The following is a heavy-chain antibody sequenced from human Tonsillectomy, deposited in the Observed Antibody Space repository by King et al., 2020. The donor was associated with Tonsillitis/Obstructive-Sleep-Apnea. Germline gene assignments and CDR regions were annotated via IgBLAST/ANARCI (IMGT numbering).Heavy chain of an antibody. CDR2: IKQDGSEK. D-gene: IGHD6-19*01. Sequence: VQLMESGGGLVQPGGSLRLSCAASGFTFSSYWMSWVRQAPGKGLEWVANIKQDGSEKYYVVSVKGRFTISRDNAKNSLYLQMNSLRAEDTAVYYCARDHGTVAGDPSDAFDIWGQGTMVTVSS. J-gene: IGHJ3*02. CDR1: GFTFSSYW. CDR3: ARDHGTVAGDPSDAFDI. V-gene: IGHV3-7*04.